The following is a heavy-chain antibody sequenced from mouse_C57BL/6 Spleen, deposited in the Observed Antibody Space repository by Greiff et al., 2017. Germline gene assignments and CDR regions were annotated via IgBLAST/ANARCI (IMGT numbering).Heavy chain of an antibody. Sequence: EVKVVESGGGLVKPGGSLKLSCAASGFTFSSYAMSWVRQTPEKRLEWVATISDGGSYTYYTDNVKGRFTISRDNAKNNLYLQMSHLKSEDTAMYYCARELLRVPDYWGQGTTLTVSS. J-gene: IGHJ2*01. CDR1: GFTFSSYA. D-gene: IGHD1-1*01. CDR2: ISDGGSYT. CDR3: ARELLRVPDY. V-gene: IGHV5-4*01.